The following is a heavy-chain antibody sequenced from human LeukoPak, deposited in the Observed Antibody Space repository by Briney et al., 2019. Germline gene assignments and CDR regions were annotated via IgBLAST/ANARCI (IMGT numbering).Heavy chain of an antibody. CDR1: GFTVSNSY. V-gene: IGHV3-53*01. D-gene: IGHD3-22*01. Sequence: GGSLRLSCAASGFTVSNSYMSWVRQAPGQGLEWVSVIKSGGDTYYADSVKGRFTISRDNSKNTLSLQMNSLRAEDTAVYYCAKGDISMIPDWGQGTLVTVSS. CDR3: AKGDISMIPD. CDR2: IKSGGDT. J-gene: IGHJ4*02.